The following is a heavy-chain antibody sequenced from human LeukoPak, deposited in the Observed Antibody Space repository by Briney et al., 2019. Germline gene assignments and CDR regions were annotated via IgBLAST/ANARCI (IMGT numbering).Heavy chain of an antibody. Sequence: SSETLSLTCAVYGGSFSGYYWSWFRQPAEKGLEWIGRIYTSGSTYYNPSLKSRVTISADTSKNQFSLQLNSVTPEDTAVYYCARASSSSAGPFLSWGQGTLVTVSS. CDR2: IYTSGST. V-gene: IGHV4-59*10. J-gene: IGHJ5*02. D-gene: IGHD6-13*01. CDR3: ARASSSSAGPFLS. CDR1: GGSFSGYY.